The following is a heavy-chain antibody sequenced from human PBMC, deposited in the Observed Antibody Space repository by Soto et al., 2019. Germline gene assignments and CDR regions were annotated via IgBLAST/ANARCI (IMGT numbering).Heavy chain of an antibody. CDR2: ISAHNGNT. CDR1: GYTFTSYG. Sequence: QVHLVQSGAEVKKPGASVKVSCKGSGYTFTSYGITWVRQAPGQGLEWMGWISAHNGNTDYAQQFQCRVTVTRDTSTSTAYMELRSLSSDDTAVYYCARGRYGDYWGQGALFIVSS. J-gene: IGHJ4*02. D-gene: IGHD1-1*01. V-gene: IGHV1-18*01. CDR3: ARGRYGDY.